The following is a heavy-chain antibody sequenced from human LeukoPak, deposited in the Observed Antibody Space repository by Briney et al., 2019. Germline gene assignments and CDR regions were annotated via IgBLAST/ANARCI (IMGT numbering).Heavy chain of an antibody. D-gene: IGHD5-18*01. CDR2: IIPILGIA. V-gene: IGHV1-69*04. Sequence: ASVKVSCKASGGTFSSYAISWVRQAPGQGLEWVGRIIPILGIANYAQKFQGRVTITADKSTSTAYMELSSLRSEDTAVYYCARTNGYSYGSFDYWGQGTLVTVSS. CDR3: ARTNGYSYGSFDY. J-gene: IGHJ4*02. CDR1: GGTFSSYA.